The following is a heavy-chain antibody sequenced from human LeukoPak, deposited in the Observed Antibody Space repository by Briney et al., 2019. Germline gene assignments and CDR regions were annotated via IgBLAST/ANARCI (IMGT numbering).Heavy chain of an antibody. CDR2: ISSSGSAS. J-gene: IGHJ6*02. CDR3: AKVIRYFDDMDV. CDR1: GFTFSSYS. D-gene: IGHD3-9*01. Sequence: GGSLRLSCAASGFTFSSYSMTWVRQAPGKGLEWISYISSSGSASCYADSVKGRFTISRDNANDALLLQMNSLRAEDTAVYYCAKVIRYFDDMDVWGQGTTVTVCS. V-gene: IGHV3-48*04.